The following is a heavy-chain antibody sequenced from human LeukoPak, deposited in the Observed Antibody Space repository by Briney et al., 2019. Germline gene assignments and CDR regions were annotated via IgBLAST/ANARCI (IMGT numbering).Heavy chain of an antibody. Sequence: GGSLRLSCVASGFPFSSYEMNWVRQAPGKGLEWVSYISGSGSSIYYADSVKGRFTISRDNAKNTLYLQMNSLRAEDTAVYYCARGHNDYWGQGTLVTVSS. CDR3: ARGHNDY. CDR2: ISGSGSSI. CDR1: GFPFSSYE. V-gene: IGHV3-48*03. J-gene: IGHJ4*02.